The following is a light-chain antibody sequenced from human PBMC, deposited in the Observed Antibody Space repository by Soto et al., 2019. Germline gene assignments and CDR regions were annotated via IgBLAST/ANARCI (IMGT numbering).Light chain of an antibody. J-gene: IGLJ2*01. CDR2: QDT. Sequence: SYELTQSPSVSVSPGQTASITCSGDKLGDKYVYWYQQKAGQSPVVVIYQDTKRPSGIPERFSGSNSGNTATLTISGTQAMDEADYYCQAWDSTIVVFGGGTKLTVL. CDR1: KLGDKY. CDR3: QAWDSTIVV. V-gene: IGLV3-1*01.